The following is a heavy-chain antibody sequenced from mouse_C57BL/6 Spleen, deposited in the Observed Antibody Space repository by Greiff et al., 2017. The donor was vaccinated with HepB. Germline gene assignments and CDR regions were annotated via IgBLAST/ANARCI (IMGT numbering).Heavy chain of an antibody. V-gene: IGHV5-4*01. J-gene: IGHJ3*01. CDR3: ARAPYYGSSYWFAY. CDR1: GFTFSSYA. D-gene: IGHD1-1*01. Sequence: EVQVVESGGGLVKPGGSLKLSCAASGFTFSSYAMSWVRQTPEKRLEWVATISDGGSYTYYPDNVKGRFTISRDNAKNNLYLQMSHLKSEDTAMYYCARAPYYGSSYWFAYWGQGTLVTVSA. CDR2: ISDGGSYT.